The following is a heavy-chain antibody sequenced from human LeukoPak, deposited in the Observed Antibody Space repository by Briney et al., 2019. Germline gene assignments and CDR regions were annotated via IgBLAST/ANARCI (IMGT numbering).Heavy chain of an antibody. D-gene: IGHD3-10*01. CDR2: ISWNSGSI. J-gene: IGHJ6*02. CDR3: AKDRSRRFGEDDGMDV. V-gene: IGHV3-9*01. CDR1: GFTFDDYA. Sequence: GRSLRLSCAASGFTFDDYAMHWVRQAPGKDLEWVSGISWNSGSIGYADSVKGRFTISRDNAKNSLYLQMNSLRAEDTALYYCAKDRSRRFGEDDGMDVWGQGTTVTVSS.